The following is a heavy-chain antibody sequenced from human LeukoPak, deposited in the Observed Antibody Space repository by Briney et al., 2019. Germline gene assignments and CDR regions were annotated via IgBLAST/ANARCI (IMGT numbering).Heavy chain of an antibody. CDR2: ISIGGSTI. Sequence: GGSLRLSCAASGFTFSDYEMNWVRQAPGKGLEWVSYISIGGSTIYYADSVKGRFTISRDNAKNSLYLQMNSLRAEDTAVYYCASTVANDYWGQETLVTVSS. CDR3: ASTVANDY. J-gene: IGHJ4*02. D-gene: IGHD4-23*01. CDR1: GFTFSDYE. V-gene: IGHV3-48*03.